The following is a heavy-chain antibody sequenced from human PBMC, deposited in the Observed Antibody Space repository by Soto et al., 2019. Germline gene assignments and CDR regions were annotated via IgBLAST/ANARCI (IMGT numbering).Heavy chain of an antibody. Sequence: PSETLSLTCAVYGGSFSGYYWSWIRQPPGKGLEWIGEINHSGSTNYNPSLKSRVTISVDTSKNQFSLKLSSVTAADTAVYYCASIVVVVAAIGLGWFDPWVQGTLVT. CDR3: ASIVVVVAAIGLGWFDP. V-gene: IGHV4-34*01. J-gene: IGHJ5*02. D-gene: IGHD2-15*01. CDR2: INHSGST. CDR1: GGSFSGYY.